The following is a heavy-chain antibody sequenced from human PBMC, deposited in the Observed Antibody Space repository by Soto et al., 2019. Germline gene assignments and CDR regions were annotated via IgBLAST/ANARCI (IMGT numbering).Heavy chain of an antibody. J-gene: IGHJ6*03. V-gene: IGHV4-59*01. Sequence: SETLSLTCTVSGGSISSYYWSWIRQPPGKGLEWIGYIYYSGSTNYNPSLKSRVTISVDTSKNQFSLKLSSVTAADTAVYYCARGVGYDFWSGYLSYYYMDVWGKGTTVTVSS. CDR1: GGSISSYY. D-gene: IGHD3-3*01. CDR2: IYYSGST. CDR3: ARGVGYDFWSGYLSYYYMDV.